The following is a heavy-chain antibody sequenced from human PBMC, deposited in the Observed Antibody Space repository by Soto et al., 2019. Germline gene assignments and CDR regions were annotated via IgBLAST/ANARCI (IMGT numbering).Heavy chain of an antibody. CDR2: MNPNSGNT. Sequence: WASVKVSCKASGYTFTSYDINWVRQATGQGLEWMGWMNPNSGNTGYAQKFQGRVTMTRNTSISTAYMELSSLRSEDTAVYYCATFSPGGEQWLVPGWGQGTMVTVSS. CDR1: GYTFTSYD. J-gene: IGHJ3*01. CDR3: ATFSPGGEQWLVPG. V-gene: IGHV1-8*01. D-gene: IGHD6-19*01.